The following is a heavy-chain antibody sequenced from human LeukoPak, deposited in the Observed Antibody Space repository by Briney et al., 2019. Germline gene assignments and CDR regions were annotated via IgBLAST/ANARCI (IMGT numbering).Heavy chain of an antibody. V-gene: IGHV3-23*01. J-gene: IGHJ4*02. Sequence: PGGSLRLSCAASGFTFSSYAMNWVRQAPGKGLEWVSAISGSGGATYYADSVKGRFTMSRDNSKNTLYLQMNSLRAEDTAVYYCAKGAYYHGSGRYFDYWGQGTLVTVS. CDR3: AKGAYYHGSGRYFDY. D-gene: IGHD3-10*01. CDR1: GFTFSSYA. CDR2: ISGSGGAT.